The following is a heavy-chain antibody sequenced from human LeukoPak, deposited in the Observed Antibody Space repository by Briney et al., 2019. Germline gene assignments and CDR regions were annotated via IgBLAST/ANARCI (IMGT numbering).Heavy chain of an antibody. V-gene: IGHV1-46*01. Sequence: ASVKVSCKASGYTFTSYYMHWVRQAPGQGLEWMGIINPSGGSTSYAQKFQGRVTMTRGTSISTAYMELSRLRSDDTAVYYCAREAYASGSFRTDYYYMDVWGKGTTVTISS. D-gene: IGHD3-10*01. CDR1: GYTFTSYY. CDR3: AREAYASGSFRTDYYYMDV. J-gene: IGHJ6*03. CDR2: INPSGGST.